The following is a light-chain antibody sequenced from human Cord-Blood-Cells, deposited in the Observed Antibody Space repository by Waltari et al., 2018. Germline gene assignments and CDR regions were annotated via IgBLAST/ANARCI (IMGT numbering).Light chain of an antibody. CDR2: EVS. CDR1: SSDVGGYNS. J-gene: IGLJ1*01. V-gene: IGLV2-14*01. Sequence: QSALPQPASVSGSPGQSITLSCTGTSSDVGGYNSVSWYQQHPGKAPKLMIYEVSNRPSGVSNRFSGSKSGNTASLTISGLQAEDEADYYCSSYTSSSTLVFGTGTKVTVL. CDR3: SSYTSSSTLV.